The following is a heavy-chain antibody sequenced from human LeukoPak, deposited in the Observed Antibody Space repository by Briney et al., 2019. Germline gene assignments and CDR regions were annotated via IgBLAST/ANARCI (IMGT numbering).Heavy chain of an antibody. Sequence: GASEKVSCKASGGTFSSYAISWVRQAPGQGLEWMGGIIPIFGTANYAQKFQGRVTITADESTSTAYMELSSLRSEDTAVYYCARESLDAFDIWGQGTMVTVSS. CDR2: IIPIFGTA. CDR3: ARESLDAFDI. J-gene: IGHJ3*02. CDR1: GGTFSSYA. V-gene: IGHV1-69*13.